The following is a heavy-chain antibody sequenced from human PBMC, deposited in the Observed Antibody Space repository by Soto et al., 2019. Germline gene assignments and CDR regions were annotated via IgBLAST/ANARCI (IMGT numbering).Heavy chain of an antibody. Sequence: SETLSLTCTVSGDSISSGDYYWSWIRRAPGKGLEWIGHITYRGTTYYNPSLKSRVSIRVDTSKSQFSLKMSSVTAADTAVYYCARGAKSIMVVTDLLSYFDGWGQGAQVTVSS. CDR3: ARGAKSIMVVTDLLSYFDG. CDR1: GDSISSGDYY. CDR2: ITYRGTT. D-gene: IGHD2-21*02. J-gene: IGHJ4*02. V-gene: IGHV4-30-4*01.